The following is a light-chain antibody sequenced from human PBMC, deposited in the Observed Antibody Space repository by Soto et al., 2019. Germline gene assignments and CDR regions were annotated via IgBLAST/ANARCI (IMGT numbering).Light chain of an antibody. J-gene: IGKJ1*01. CDR1: QSVSSNY. CDR3: QQYGSSPPT. Sequence: EIVLTQSPGTLSLSPGERATLSCRASQSVSSNYLAWYQRKPGQAPRLLIYGASSRATGIPNRFSGSGSGTDFTLSITRLEPEDFVVYYCQQYGSSPPTFGQGTKLEIK. V-gene: IGKV3-20*01. CDR2: GAS.